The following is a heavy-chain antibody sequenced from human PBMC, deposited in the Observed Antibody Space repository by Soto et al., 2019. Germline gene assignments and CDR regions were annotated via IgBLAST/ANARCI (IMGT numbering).Heavy chain of an antibody. CDR2: IYSGGST. CDR1: GFTVSSNY. D-gene: IGHD6-13*01. Sequence: HPGGSLRLSCAASGFTVSSNYMSWVRQAPGKGLEWVSVIYSGGSTYYADSVKGRFTISRDNSKNTLYLQMNSLRAEDTAVYYCASSSSWSYYYYYYMDVWGKGTTVTVSS. CDR3: ASSSSWSYYYYYYMDV. V-gene: IGHV3-53*01. J-gene: IGHJ6*03.